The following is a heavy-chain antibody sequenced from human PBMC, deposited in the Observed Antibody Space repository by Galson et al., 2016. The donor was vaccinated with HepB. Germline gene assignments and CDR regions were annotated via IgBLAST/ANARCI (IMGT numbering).Heavy chain of an antibody. V-gene: IGHV3-30*04. CDR1: GFTFSSYS. CDR3: ARDHNVFRFLEWLLCFDY. Sequence: SLRLSCAASGFTFSSYSMHWVRQAPGKGLEWVSLVSHDERNEYYADSVKGRFTISRDNSKNTLYLQMNSLRAEDTAVYYCARDHNVFRFLEWLLCFDYWGPGTLVTGSA. D-gene: IGHD3-3*01. J-gene: IGHJ4*02. CDR2: VSHDERNE.